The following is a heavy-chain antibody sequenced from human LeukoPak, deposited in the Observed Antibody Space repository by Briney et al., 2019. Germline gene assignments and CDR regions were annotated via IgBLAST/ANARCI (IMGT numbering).Heavy chain of an antibody. CDR2: ITGRGGST. D-gene: IGHD3-10*01. CDR3: AKGAYTITHFDY. Sequence: GGCLRLSCAASGFTFSLYSTRCVCQAPGRGLEWVSAITGRGGSTYYTDSVRGRFTISRDNSKNTLYLEMTSLTAEYTGVYDCAKGAYTITHFDYWGQGTLVTVSS. V-gene: IGHV3-23*01. CDR1: GFTFSLYS. J-gene: IGHJ4*02.